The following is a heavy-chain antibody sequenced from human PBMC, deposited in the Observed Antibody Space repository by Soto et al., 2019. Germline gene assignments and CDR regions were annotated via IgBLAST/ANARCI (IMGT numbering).Heavy chain of an antibody. Sequence: PSETLSLTCTVSGGSISIYYWSWIRQPPGKGLEWIGYIYYSGSTNYNPSLKSRVTISVDTSKNQFSLKLSSVTAADTAVYYCARGDYSNYPGFYYYYGMDVWGQGTTVT. CDR3: ARGDYSNYPGFYYYYGMDV. V-gene: IGHV4-59*01. J-gene: IGHJ6*02. CDR2: IYYSGST. CDR1: GGSISIYY. D-gene: IGHD4-4*01.